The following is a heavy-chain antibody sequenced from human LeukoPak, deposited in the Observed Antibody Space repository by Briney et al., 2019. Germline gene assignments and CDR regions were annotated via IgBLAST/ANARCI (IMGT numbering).Heavy chain of an antibody. J-gene: IGHJ4*02. V-gene: IGHV3-23*01. CDR1: GFTFSSYA. Sequence: TGGSLRLSCAASGFTFSSYAMSWVRQAPGKGLEWVSAISGSGGATYYTDSVKGRFTISRDNSKNTVYLQMNSLRAEDTAVYYCAKEFWGGYYRPTDYWGQGTLVTVSS. CDR3: AKEFWGGYYRPTDY. D-gene: IGHD3-3*01. CDR2: ISGSGGAT.